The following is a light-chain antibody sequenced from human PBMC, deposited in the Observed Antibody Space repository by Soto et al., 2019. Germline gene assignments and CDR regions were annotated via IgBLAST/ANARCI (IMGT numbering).Light chain of an antibody. CDR2: SAS. CDR3: LQNNSYTVT. CDR1: QGIRHD. Sequence: DIQMTQSPSSLSASVGDRVTITCRASQGIRHDLGWYQQKPGKAPKRLIYSASSLQSGVPSRFSGSGSGKEFTLTISSPQPEDFATYYCLQNNSYTVTLGQGNKVDXK. V-gene: IGKV1-17*01. J-gene: IGKJ1*01.